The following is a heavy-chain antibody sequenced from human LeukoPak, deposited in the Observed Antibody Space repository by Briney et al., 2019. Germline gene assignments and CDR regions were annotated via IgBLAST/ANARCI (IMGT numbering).Heavy chain of an antibody. CDR2: IYSAGST. D-gene: IGHD5-12*01. J-gene: IGHJ4*02. CDR3: ATSSGCYFDS. V-gene: IGHV3-66*01. CDR1: GFTVSSNY. Sequence: GGSLRLSCAASGFTVSSNYMTWVRQAPGKGLEWVSVIYSAGSTYYADSVKGRFTISRDSSKNTVYLQMTSLRAEDAAVYYCATSSGCYFDSWGQGTLVTVSS.